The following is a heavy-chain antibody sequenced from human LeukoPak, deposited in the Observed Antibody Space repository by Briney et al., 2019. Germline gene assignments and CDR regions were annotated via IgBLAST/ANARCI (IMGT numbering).Heavy chain of an antibody. CDR3: ARASDTDMVT. CDR1: GYTFSSYV. Sequence: TGGSLRLSCAASGYTFSSYVMHWVRQAPGKGLGWAAVRSYDGISEYYADSVKCRFTISRDNSKNTLHLQMNSLRSEATAVYYCARASDTDMVTWGQGTLVTVSS. V-gene: IGHV3-30-3*01. J-gene: IGHJ4*02. CDR2: RSYDGISE. D-gene: IGHD5-18*01.